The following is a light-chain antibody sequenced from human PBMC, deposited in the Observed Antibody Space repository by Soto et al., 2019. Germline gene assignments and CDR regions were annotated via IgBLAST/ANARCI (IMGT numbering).Light chain of an antibody. CDR2: LNSDGSH. Sequence: QLVLTQSPSDSPSLGASVKLTCTLSSGHSSYAIAWHQQQPEKGPRYLMKLNSDGSHSKGDGIPDRFSGSSSGAERYLIISSLQSEDQADYYCQTWGTGIHVFGTGTKLTIL. CDR3: QTWGTGIHV. CDR1: SGHSSYA. J-gene: IGLJ1*01. V-gene: IGLV4-69*01.